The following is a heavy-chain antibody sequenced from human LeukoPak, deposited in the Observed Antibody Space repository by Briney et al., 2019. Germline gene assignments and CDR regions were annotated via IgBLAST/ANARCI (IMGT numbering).Heavy chain of an antibody. CDR1: GFTFNTYA. CDR3: AKGPWGSGSLYFDL. V-gene: IGHV3-33*06. CDR2: ICYDGSNM. J-gene: IGHJ2*01. D-gene: IGHD7-27*01. Sequence: PGKSLRLSCSASGFTFNTYAIHWVRQAPGKGLEWVAVICYDGSNMYYADSVRGRFTISRDNSKNTLYLQMNSLRADDTAIYYCAKGPWGSGSLYFDLWGRGTLVTVSS.